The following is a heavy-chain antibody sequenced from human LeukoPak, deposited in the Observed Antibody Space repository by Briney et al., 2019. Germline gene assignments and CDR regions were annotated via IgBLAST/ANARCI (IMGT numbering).Heavy chain of an antibody. J-gene: IGHJ4*02. CDR2: IYHSGST. CDR3: ARALGYCSSTSCYTPIDY. Sequence: SETLSLTCAVSGYSISSGYYWGWIRQPPGKGLEWIGSIYHSGSTYYNPSLKSRVPISVDTSKNQFSLKLSSVTAADTAAYYCARALGYCSSTSCYTPIDYWGQGTLVTVSS. CDR1: GYSISSGYY. D-gene: IGHD2-2*02. V-gene: IGHV4-38-2*01.